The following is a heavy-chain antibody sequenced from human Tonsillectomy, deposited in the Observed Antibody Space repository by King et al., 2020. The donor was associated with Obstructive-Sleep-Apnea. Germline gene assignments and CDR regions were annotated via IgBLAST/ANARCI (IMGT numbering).Heavy chain of an antibody. CDR2: ISDDGSNK. CDR3: AKDKSSLAGYSSDAFDI. Sequence: VQLVESGGGVVQPGRSLRLSCAASGFTFSSYGMHWVRQAPGKGLEWVAVISDDGSNKYYAVSVKGRFTISRDNSKNTVYLQRKSLRAEDTVVYYCAKDKSSLAGYSSDAFDIWGQGTMVTVSS. D-gene: IGHD5-18*01. CDR1: GFTFSSYG. V-gene: IGHV3-30*18. J-gene: IGHJ3*02.